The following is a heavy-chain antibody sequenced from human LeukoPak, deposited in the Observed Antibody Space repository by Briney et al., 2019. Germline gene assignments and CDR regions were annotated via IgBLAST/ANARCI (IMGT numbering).Heavy chain of an antibody. J-gene: IGHJ4*02. D-gene: IGHD5-12*01. Sequence: GGSLRLSCAASGFTVSSNYMSWVRQAPGKGLEWVPVIYSGGDTYYADSVKGRFTISRDNSKNTLYLQMNTLRAEDTAVYYCARASGYSGYDPFDYWGQGTLVTVSS. CDR1: GFTVSSNY. CDR2: IYSGGDT. CDR3: ARASGYSGYDPFDY. V-gene: IGHV3-53*01.